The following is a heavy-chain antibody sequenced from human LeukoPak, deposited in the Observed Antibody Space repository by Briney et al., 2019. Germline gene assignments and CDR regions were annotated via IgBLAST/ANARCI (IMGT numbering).Heavy chain of an antibody. V-gene: IGHV3-23*01. CDR3: AKPTYSGYYDFWSGYYNDFDY. Sequence: GGSLRLSCAASGFTFSSYAMGWVRQAPGKGLEWVSAISGSGGSTYYADSVKGRFTISRDNSKNTLYLQMNSLRAEDTAVYYCAKPTYSGYYDFWSGYYNDFDYWGQGTLVTVSS. CDR1: GFTFSSYA. D-gene: IGHD3-3*01. J-gene: IGHJ4*02. CDR2: ISGSGGST.